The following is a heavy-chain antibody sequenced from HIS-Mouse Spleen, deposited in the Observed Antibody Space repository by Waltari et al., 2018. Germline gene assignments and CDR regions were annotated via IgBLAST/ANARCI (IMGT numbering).Heavy chain of an antibody. CDR2: INYSGST. V-gene: IGHV4-30-4*01. Sequence: QVQLQESGPGLVKPSQTLSLTCTVSGGSISSGDYYWSWIRQPPGKGLEWIGYINYSGSTYNNPSRKSRVTISVDTSKNQFSRKLSSVTAADTAVYYCARALSRYDFWSGHFDYWGQGTLVTVSS. CDR1: GGSISSGDYY. J-gene: IGHJ4*02. CDR3: ARALSRYDFWSGHFDY. D-gene: IGHD3-3*01.